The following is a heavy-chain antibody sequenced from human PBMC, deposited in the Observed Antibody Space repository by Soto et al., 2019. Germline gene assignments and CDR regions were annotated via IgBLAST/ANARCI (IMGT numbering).Heavy chain of an antibody. CDR1: GYTFTSYG. CDR3: ARDLWYCSSTSCAPFDY. D-gene: IGHD2-2*01. Sequence: GASVKVSCKASGYTFTSYGISWVRQAPGQGLEWMGWISAYNGNTNYAQKLQGRVTMTTDTSPSTAYMELRSLRSDDTAVYYCARDLWYCSSTSCAPFDYWGQGTLVTVSS. V-gene: IGHV1-18*04. CDR2: ISAYNGNT. J-gene: IGHJ4*02.